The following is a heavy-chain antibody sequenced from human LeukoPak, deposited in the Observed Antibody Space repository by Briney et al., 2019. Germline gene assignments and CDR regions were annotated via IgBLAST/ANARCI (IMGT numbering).Heavy chain of an antibody. CDR1: GYSFTGYY. V-gene: IGHV1-69*13. CDR2: IIPIFGTA. J-gene: IGHJ5*02. Sequence: SVKVSCKTSGYSFTGYYVHWVRQAPGQGLEWMGGIIPIFGTANYAQKFQGRVTITADESTSTAYMELSSLRSEDTAVYYCARETRDGYKTSGGWFDPWGQGTLVTVSS. D-gene: IGHD5-24*01. CDR3: ARETRDGYKTSGGWFDP.